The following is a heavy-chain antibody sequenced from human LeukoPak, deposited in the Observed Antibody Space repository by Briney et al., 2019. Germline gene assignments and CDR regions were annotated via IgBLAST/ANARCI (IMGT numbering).Heavy chain of an antibody. CDR3: AREEWEPRNWFDP. CDR2: INHSGST. CDR1: GGSFSGYY. J-gene: IGHJ5*02. Sequence: SETLSLTCAVYGGSFSGYYWSWIRQPPGKGLEWIGEINHSGSTNYNPSLKSRVTISVDTSKNQFSLKLSSVTAADTAVYYCAREEWEPRNWFDPWGQGTLVTVSS. D-gene: IGHD1-26*01. V-gene: IGHV4-34*01.